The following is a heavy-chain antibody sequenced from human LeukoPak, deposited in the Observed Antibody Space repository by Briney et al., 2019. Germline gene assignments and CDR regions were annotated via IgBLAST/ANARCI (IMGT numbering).Heavy chain of an antibody. CDR2: IIPILGIA. J-gene: IGHJ5*02. D-gene: IGHD6-13*01. CDR3: ARSRSAAVYNWFDP. CDR1: GGTFSSYA. Sequence: ASVKVSCKASGGTFSSYAISWVRQAPGQGLEWMGRIIPILGIANYAQKFQGRVTITADKSTSTAYMELSSLRSEDTAVYYCARSRSAAVYNWFDPWGQGTLVTVSS. V-gene: IGHV1-69*04.